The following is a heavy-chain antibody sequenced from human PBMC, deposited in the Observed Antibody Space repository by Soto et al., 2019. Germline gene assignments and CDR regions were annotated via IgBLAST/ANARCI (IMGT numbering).Heavy chain of an antibody. J-gene: IGHJ4*02. V-gene: IGHV3-30*18. Sequence: GGSLRLSCAGSGFIFSDYYMSWIRQPPGKGLEWVAVISYDGTNKYYADSVKGRFTISRDNSKNTLYLQMNSLRAEDTAVYYCAKPGYIFTSYYFDCWGLGTLVTVSS. D-gene: IGHD5-18*01. CDR1: GFIFSDYY. CDR3: AKPGYIFTSYYFDC. CDR2: ISYDGTNK.